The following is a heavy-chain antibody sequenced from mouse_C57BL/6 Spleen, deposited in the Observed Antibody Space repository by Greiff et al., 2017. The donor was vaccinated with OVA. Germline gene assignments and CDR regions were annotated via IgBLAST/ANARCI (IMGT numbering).Heavy chain of an antibody. CDR1: GFTFTDYY. J-gene: IGHJ2*01. V-gene: IGHV7-3*01. D-gene: IGHD1-1*01. CDR2: IRNKANGYTT. CDR3: ARSGSSYNYFDY. Sequence: EVMLVESGGGLVQPGGSLSLSCAASGFTFTDYYMSWVRQPPGKALEWLGFIRNKANGYTTEYSASVKGRFPISRDNSQSILYLQMNALRAEDSATYYCARSGSSYNYFDYWGQGTTLTVSS.